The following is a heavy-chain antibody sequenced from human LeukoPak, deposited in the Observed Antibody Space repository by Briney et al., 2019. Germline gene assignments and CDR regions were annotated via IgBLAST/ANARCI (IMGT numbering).Heavy chain of an antibody. Sequence: SVKVSCKASGGTFSSYVINWVRQAPGQGLEWMGGIIPFFGTANYAQMFKGRVTITADESASTVYMELSSLRSEDMPVYYCARGGVGYYGLWGQGTLVTVSS. J-gene: IGHJ4*02. CDR3: ARGGVGYYGL. V-gene: IGHV1-69*13. CDR1: GGTFSSYV. CDR2: IIPFFGTA. D-gene: IGHD3-3*01.